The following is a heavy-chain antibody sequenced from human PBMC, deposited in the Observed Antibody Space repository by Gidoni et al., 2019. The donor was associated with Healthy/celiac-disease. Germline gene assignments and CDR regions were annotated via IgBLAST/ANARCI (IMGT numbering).Heavy chain of an antibody. CDR3: ARVLRFLEWLPTYNWFDP. CDR2: IYYSGST. J-gene: IGHJ5*02. Sequence: QLQLQESGPGLVKPSETLSLTCTVSGGSISSSSYYWGWIRQPPGKGLEWIGSIYYSGSTYYNPSLKSRVTISVDTSKNQFSLKLSSVTAADTAVYYCARVLRFLEWLPTYNWFDPWGQGTLVTVSS. D-gene: IGHD3-3*01. V-gene: IGHV4-39*01. CDR1: GGSISSSSYY.